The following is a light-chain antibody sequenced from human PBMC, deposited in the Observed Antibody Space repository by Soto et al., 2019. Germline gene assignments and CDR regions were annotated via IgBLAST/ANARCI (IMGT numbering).Light chain of an antibody. CDR1: QSISSN. Sequence: EIVMTQSPATLSVSPGERATLSCRASQSISSNLAWYQQKPGQAPRLLINAASTRATGVPARFSGSGSGTDFTLTISSLESEDFAVYYCQHRTNWPPTFGQGTRLEIK. J-gene: IGKJ5*01. CDR2: AAS. CDR3: QHRTNWPPT. V-gene: IGKV3-15*01.